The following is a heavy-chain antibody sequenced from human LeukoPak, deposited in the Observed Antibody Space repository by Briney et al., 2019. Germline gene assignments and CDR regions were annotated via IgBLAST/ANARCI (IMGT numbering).Heavy chain of an antibody. CDR2: ISYDGSNK. CDR3: ARDVSYYYDSSGPDY. CDR1: GFTFSSYA. Sequence: GGSRRLSCAASGFTFSSYAMHWVRQAPGKGLEGVAVISYDGSNKYYADSVKGRFTISRVNSKNTLYLQMNSLRAEDTAVYYCARDVSYYYDSSGPDYWGQGTLVTVSS. V-gene: IGHV3-30-3*01. J-gene: IGHJ4*02. D-gene: IGHD3-22*01.